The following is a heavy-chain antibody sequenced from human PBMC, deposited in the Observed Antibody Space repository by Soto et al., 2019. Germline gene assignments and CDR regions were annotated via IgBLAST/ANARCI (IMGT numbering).Heavy chain of an antibody. J-gene: IGHJ4*02. D-gene: IGHD5-18*01. CDR3: ARTLYSYGPRFDY. CDR1: GGSISSGPYS. V-gene: IGHV4-61*01. Sequence: PSETLSLTCTVSGGSISSGPYSWGWIRQPPGKGLEWIGYIYYSGSTNYNPSLKSRVTISVDTSKNQFSLKLSSVTAADTAVYYCARTLYSYGPRFDYWGQGTLVTVSS. CDR2: IYYSGST.